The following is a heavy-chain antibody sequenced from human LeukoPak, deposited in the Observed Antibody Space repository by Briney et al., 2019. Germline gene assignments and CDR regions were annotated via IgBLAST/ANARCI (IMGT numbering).Heavy chain of an antibody. Sequence: PGGSLRLSCAASGFTFSSYWMSWVRQAPGKGLEWVANIKQDGSEKYYVDSVKGRFTISRDNAKNSLYLQMNSLRAEDTAVYYCARRAAYSSGWTPGYWGQGTLVTVSS. J-gene: IGHJ4*02. CDR1: GFTFSSYW. V-gene: IGHV3-7*01. D-gene: IGHD6-19*01. CDR3: ARRAAYSSGWTPGY. CDR2: IKQDGSEK.